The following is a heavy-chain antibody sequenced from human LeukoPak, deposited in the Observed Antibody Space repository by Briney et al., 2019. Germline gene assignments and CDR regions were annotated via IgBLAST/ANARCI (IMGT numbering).Heavy chain of an antibody. CDR1: GFTFSSYG. D-gene: IGHD3-22*01. CDR3: AKDEVVMDY. CDR2: ISYDGSNK. Sequence: GGSLRLSCAASGFTFSSYGMHWVRQAPGKGLEWVAVISYDGSNKYYADSVKGRFTISRDNSKNTLYLQMNSLRAEDTAVYYCAKDEVVMDYWGQGTLVIVSS. J-gene: IGHJ4*02. V-gene: IGHV3-30*18.